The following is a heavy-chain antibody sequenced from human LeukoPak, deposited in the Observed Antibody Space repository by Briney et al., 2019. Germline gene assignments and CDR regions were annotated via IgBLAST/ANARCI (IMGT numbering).Heavy chain of an antibody. J-gene: IGHJ2*01. Sequence: SETLSLTCTVSGGSISSSSYYWGWIRQPPGKGLEWIGSIYYSGSTYYNPSLKSRVTISVDTSKNQLSLKLSSVTAADTAVYYCARGVLWPHWYFDRWGRGTLVTVSS. CDR3: ARGVLWPHWYFDR. CDR2: IYYSGST. V-gene: IGHV4-39*07. D-gene: IGHD3-10*01. CDR1: GGSISSSSYY.